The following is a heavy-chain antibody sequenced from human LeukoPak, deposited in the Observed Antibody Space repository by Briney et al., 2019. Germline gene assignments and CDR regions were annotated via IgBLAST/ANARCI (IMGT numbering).Heavy chain of an antibody. CDR3: ARVDTAMAY. Sequence: GGSLRLSCTASGFAFAEHGMSWVRQAPGKGLEWVSVIYSGGSTYYADSVKGRFTISRHNSKNTLYLQMNSLRAEDTAVYYCARVDTAMAYWGQGTLVTVSS. CDR1: GFAFAEHG. CDR2: IYSGGST. V-gene: IGHV3-53*04. D-gene: IGHD5-18*01. J-gene: IGHJ4*02.